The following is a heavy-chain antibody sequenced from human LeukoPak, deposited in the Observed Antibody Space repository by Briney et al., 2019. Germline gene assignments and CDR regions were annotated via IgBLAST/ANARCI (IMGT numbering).Heavy chain of an antibody. Sequence: GGSLRLSCVVSGINFNYYSMNWVRQAPGKGLAWVAVISHDGSNKYYADSVKGRFTVSRDNSENTLYLQMNSLRPEDTAIYYCARIGFGFSYGQGFDYWGQGTLVSVSS. CDR3: ARIGFGFSYGQGFDY. V-gene: IGHV3-30-3*01. J-gene: IGHJ4*02. CDR1: GINFNYYS. D-gene: IGHD5-18*01. CDR2: ISHDGSNK.